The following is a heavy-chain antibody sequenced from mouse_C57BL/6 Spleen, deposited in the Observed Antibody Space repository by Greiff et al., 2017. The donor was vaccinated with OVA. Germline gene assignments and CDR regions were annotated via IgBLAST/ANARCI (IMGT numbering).Heavy chain of an antibody. D-gene: IGHD2-4*01. CDR3: ARGIYDYDWYFDV. J-gene: IGHJ1*03. Sequence: VQLQQSGPVLVKPGASVKMSCKASGYTFTDYYMNWVKQSHGKSLEWIGVINPYNGGTSYNQKFKGKATLTVDKSSSTAYMELNSLTSEDSAVYYCARGIYDYDWYFDVWGTGTTVTVSS. CDR2: INPYNGGT. V-gene: IGHV1-19*01. CDR1: GYTFTDYY.